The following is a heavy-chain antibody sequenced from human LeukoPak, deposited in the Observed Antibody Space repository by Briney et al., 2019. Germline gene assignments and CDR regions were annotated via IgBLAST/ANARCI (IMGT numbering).Heavy chain of an antibody. J-gene: IGHJ4*02. D-gene: IGHD3-22*01. V-gene: IGHV3-21*01. CDR3: ASDLVVTTDY. CDR1: GFTFSRHN. CDR2: INFSSNYI. Sequence: PGGPLRLSCTASGFTFSRHNMNWVRQAPGKGLEWVSSINFSSNYIYYADSVRGRFTISRDNAQNSLYLQMNSLRAEDTAVYYCASDLVVTTDYWGQGTLVTASS.